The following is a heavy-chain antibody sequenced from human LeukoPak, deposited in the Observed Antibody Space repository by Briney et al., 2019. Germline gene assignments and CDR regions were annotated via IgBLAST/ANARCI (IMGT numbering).Heavy chain of an antibody. CDR1: GGSISSGGYY. J-gene: IGHJ4*02. CDR2: IYYSGST. Sequence: SQTLSLTCTVSGGSISSGGYYWSWIRQHPGKGLEWIGYIYYSGSTYYNPSLKSRVTISVDTSKNQFSLKLSSVTAADTAVYYCASHPTVDTAMVFDYWGQGTLVTVSS. CDR3: ASHPTVDTAMVFDY. D-gene: IGHD5-18*01. V-gene: IGHV4-31*03.